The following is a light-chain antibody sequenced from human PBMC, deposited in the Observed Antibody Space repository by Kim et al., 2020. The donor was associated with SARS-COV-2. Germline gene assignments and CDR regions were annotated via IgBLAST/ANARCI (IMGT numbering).Light chain of an antibody. CDR1: SSGIGDYKY. V-gene: IGLV2-14*04. J-gene: IGLJ3*02. CDR2: AVS. Sequence: SITISCAGRSSGIGDYKYVSWYQQHPGKAPKLIISAVSDRPSGISNRFSGSKSGNTASLTISRLQAEDEADYYCSSYTRSGTLYVVFGGGTQLTVL. CDR3: SSYTRSGTLYVV.